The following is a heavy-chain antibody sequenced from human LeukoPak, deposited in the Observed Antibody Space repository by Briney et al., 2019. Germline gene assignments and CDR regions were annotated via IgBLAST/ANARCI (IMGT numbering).Heavy chain of an antibody. CDR3: ARLGCSSTSSYFDY. CDR2: INPSGGST. D-gene: IGHD2-2*01. Sequence: GASVKVSCKASGYTFTSYYMHWVRQPPGQGLEWMGIINPSGGSTSYAQKFQGRVTMTRATSTRTVYMKLSSLRSEDTAVCYCARLGCSSTSSYFDYWGQATLVTVSS. V-gene: IGHV1-46*01. CDR1: GYTFTSYY. J-gene: IGHJ4*02.